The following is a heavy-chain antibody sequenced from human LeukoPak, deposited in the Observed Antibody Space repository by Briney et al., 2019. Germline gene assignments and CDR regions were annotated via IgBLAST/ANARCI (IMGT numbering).Heavy chain of an antibody. CDR1: GFTFSSYA. Sequence: GGSLRLSCAASGFTFSSYAMSWARQAPGKGLEWVSAISGSGGSTYYADSVKGRFTISRDNSKNTLYLQMNSLRAEDTAVYYCAKYNGADSSGYTLDYWGQGTLVTVSS. D-gene: IGHD3-22*01. J-gene: IGHJ4*02. CDR3: AKYNGADSSGYTLDY. V-gene: IGHV3-23*01. CDR2: ISGSGGST.